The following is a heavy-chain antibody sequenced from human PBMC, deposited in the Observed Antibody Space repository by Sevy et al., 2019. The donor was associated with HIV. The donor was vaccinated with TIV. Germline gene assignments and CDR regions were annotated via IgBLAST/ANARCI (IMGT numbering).Heavy chain of an antibody. CDR3: ANSRGRYEGSSWLYYYYIMDV. V-gene: IGHV3-30*18. Sequence: GGSLRLSCVAAGFSFSRHGMHWARQAPGKGLEWVAVISNDGSDKEYAESVKGRFTVSRDNSKDTVYLQMNSLRLDDTAVYYCANSRGRYEGSSWLYYYYIMDVWGRGTTVTVSS. CDR2: ISNDGSDK. D-gene: IGHD2-2*01. J-gene: IGHJ6*02. CDR1: GFSFSRHG.